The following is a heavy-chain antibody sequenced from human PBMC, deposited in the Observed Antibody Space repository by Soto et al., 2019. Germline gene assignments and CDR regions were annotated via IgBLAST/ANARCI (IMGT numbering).Heavy chain of an antibody. CDR3: ARHRTYYDILTGYRHYGMDV. Sequence: QVPLVQSGAEVKKPGASVKVSCKASGYTFTSYGISWVRQAPGQGLEWMGWISAYNGNTNYAQRLQGRVTMTTDTSTSTAYMELRSLRSNDTAVYYCARHRTYYDILTGYRHYGMDVWGQGTTVTVSS. V-gene: IGHV1-18*01. CDR1: GYTFTSYG. D-gene: IGHD3-9*01. CDR2: ISAYNGNT. J-gene: IGHJ6*02.